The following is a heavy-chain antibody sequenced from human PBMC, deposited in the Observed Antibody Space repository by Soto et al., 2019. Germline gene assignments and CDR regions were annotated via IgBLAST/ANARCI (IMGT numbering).Heavy chain of an antibody. J-gene: IGHJ4*02. CDR3: TRRDCSGGDCYSDFDY. CDR2: IKTKAENYAT. Sequence: EVQLVESGGGLVQPGGSLKLSCAASGFRFSGSDIHWVRQASGEGLEWVGRIKTKAENYATALAASVRGRFSLSRDDSRNTAYLEMNSLKIEDTAVYYCTRRDCSGGDCYSDFDYWGQGALVTVSS. V-gene: IGHV3-73*01. CDR1: GFRFSGSD. D-gene: IGHD2-21*02.